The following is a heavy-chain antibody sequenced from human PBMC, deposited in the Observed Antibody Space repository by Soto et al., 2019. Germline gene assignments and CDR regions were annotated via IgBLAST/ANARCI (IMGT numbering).Heavy chain of an antibody. J-gene: IGHJ5*02. Sequence: PSETLSPTCNVSGGSVENSYWSWIRQAPGKGLESIGYVYHNGRTSYSPSLKSGVSISEDRSKSQSSLNLSSVTDADTAVYYCAREDSISAPGGIWFHPWGQGTLVTVSS. V-gene: IGHV4-59*02. CDR3: AREDSISAPGGIWFHP. CDR1: GGSVENSY. D-gene: IGHD6-13*01. CDR2: VYHNGRT.